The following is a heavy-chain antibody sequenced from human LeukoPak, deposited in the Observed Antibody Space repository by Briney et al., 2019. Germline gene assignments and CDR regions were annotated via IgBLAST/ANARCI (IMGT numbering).Heavy chain of an antibody. CDR3: ARDSSCSSTSCYRLFDY. J-gene: IGHJ4*02. V-gene: IGHV1-69*13. CDR2: IIPIFGTA. CDR1: GGTFSSFA. D-gene: IGHD2-2*01. Sequence: SVKVSCKASGGTFSSFAISGARQAPGQGLEWMGGIIPIFGTANYAQKFQGRVTITADESTSTAYMELSSLRSEDTAVYYCARDSSCSSTSCYRLFDYWGQGTLVTVSS.